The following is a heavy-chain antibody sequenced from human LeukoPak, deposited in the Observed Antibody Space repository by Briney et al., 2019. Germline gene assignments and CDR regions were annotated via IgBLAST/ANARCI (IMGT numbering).Heavy chain of an antibody. CDR2: IYYSGST. CDR3: ARDGVLTYYYGSGSYSSDYYGMDV. D-gene: IGHD3-10*01. J-gene: IGHJ6*02. Sequence: SETLSLTCTVSGGSISSSSYYWGWIRQPPGKGLEWIGSIYYSGSTYYNPSLKSRLTISVDTSKNQFSLRLSSVTAADTAVYYCARDGVLTYYYGSGSYSSDYYGMDVWGQGTTVTVSS. V-gene: IGHV4-39*07. CDR1: GGSISSSSYY.